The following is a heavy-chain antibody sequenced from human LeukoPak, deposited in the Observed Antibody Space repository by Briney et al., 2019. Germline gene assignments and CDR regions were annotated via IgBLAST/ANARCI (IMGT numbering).Heavy chain of an antibody. CDR1: GFTFSSYS. D-gene: IGHD2-2*01. CDR2: ISSSSSYV. V-gene: IGHV3-21*01. J-gene: IGHJ4*02. Sequence: GGSLRLSCAASGFTFSSYSMNWVRQAPGKGLEWVSSISSSSSYVYYADSVKGRFTISRDNAKNSLYLQMNSLRAEDTAVYYCARETADYFDYWGQGTLVTVSS. CDR3: ARETADYFDY.